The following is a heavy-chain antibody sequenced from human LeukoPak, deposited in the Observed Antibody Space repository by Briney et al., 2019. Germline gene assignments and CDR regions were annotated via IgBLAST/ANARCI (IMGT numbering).Heavy chain of an antibody. V-gene: IGHV1-8*03. CDR3: ARVDGSVEY. CDR2: INTKSGMT. Sequence: GASVKVSCKASGYTFTRYDINWVRQATGQGLEWMGWINTKSGMTGHAQKFQGRITITKDTSINTVYMELSSLSSEDTAVYFCARVDGSVEYWGQGTLVTVSS. D-gene: IGHD3-22*01. CDR1: GYTFTRYD. J-gene: IGHJ4*02.